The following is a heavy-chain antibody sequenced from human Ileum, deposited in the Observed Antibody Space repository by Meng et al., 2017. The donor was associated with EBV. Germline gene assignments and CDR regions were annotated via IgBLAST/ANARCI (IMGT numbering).Heavy chain of an antibody. CDR1: GGSINGGNYY. V-gene: IGHV4-30-4*01. Sequence: QVQLQESGPGLVMPSQTLSLTCAVSGGSINGGNYYWSWIRQPPGKGLEWIGYIYYSGNTYYNPSLKSRVTISVDTSKNQFSLNLNSVTAADTAVYYCARDGGGGSGSYYRWFESWGQGTLVTVAS. CDR2: IYYSGNT. D-gene: IGHD3-10*01. CDR3: ARDGGGGSGSYYRWFES. J-gene: IGHJ5*01.